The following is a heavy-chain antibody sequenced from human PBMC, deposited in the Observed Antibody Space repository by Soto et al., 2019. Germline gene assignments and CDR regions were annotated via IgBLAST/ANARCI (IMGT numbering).Heavy chain of an antibody. D-gene: IGHD2-2*02. CDR1: VLTFGDYA. CDR3: TSAESPGMSYLFDS. V-gene: IGHV3-49*04. Sequence: GGSLRLSCTASVLTFGDYAINWVRQAPGKGLEWVGLIRNQTYSETTQYAPSLKGRFTISRDDSNSIAYLQMSSLQVDDSAVYYSTSAESPGMSYLFDSWGQGVLVTVSS. CDR2: IRNQTYSETT. J-gene: IGHJ4*02.